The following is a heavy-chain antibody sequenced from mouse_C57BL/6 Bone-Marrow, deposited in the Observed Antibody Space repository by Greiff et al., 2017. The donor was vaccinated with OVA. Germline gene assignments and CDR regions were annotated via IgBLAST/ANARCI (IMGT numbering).Heavy chain of an antibody. D-gene: IGHD1-1*01. V-gene: IGHV1-55*01. J-gene: IGHJ2*01. CDR1: GYTFTSYW. CDR3: ARWGGYGSSY. Sequence: QLPLQQPVAELVKPGASVKMSCKASGYTFTSYWITWVKQRPGQGLEWIGDIYPGSGSTNYNEKFKSKATLTVDTSSSTAYMQLSSLTSEDSAVYYCARWGGYGSSYWGQGTTLTVSS. CDR2: IYPGSGST.